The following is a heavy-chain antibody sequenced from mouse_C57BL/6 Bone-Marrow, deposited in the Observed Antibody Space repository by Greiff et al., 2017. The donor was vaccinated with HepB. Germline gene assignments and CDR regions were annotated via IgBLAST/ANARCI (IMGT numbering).Heavy chain of an antibody. CDR2: IYPGSGST. J-gene: IGHJ4*01. V-gene: IGHV1-55*01. CDR1: GYTFTSYW. Sequence: QVQLQQSGAELVKPGASVKMSCKASGYTFTSYWITWVKQRPGQGLEWIGDIYPGSGSTNYNERFKSKATLTVDTSSSTAYMQLSSLTSEDSAVYYCARSAIKNAMDYWGQGTSVTVSS. CDR3: ARSAIKNAMDY.